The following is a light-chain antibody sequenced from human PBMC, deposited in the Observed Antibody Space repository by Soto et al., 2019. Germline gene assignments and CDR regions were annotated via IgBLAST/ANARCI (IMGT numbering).Light chain of an antibody. CDR1: SSDVGGYNY. CDR2: DVS. J-gene: IGLJ1*01. V-gene: IGLV2-14*01. Sequence: QSALTQPASVSGSPGQSITISCNGTSSDVGGYNYDSWYQQHPGKAPKLMLYDVSNRPSGVSNRFSGSKSGNTASLTISGLQAEDEADYYCSSYTSSSNYVFGTGTKLTVL. CDR3: SSYTSSSNYV.